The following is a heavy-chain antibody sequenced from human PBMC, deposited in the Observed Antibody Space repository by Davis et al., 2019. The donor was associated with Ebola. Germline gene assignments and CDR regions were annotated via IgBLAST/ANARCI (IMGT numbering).Heavy chain of an antibody. D-gene: IGHD3-3*01. J-gene: IGHJ6*03. CDR1: GYSFTSYW. V-gene: IGHV5-10-1*01. CDR2: IDPSDSYT. CDR3: ATHDFWSGYSPENYYYYMDV. Sequence: KVSCKGSGYSFTSYWISWVRQMPGKGLEWMGRIDPSDSYTNYSPSFQGHVTISADKSISTAYLQWSSLKASDTAMYYCATHDFWSGYSPENYYYYMDVWGKGTTVTVSS.